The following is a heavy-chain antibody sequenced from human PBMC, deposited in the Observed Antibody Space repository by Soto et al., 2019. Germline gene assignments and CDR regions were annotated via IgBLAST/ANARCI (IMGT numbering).Heavy chain of an antibody. Sequence: ASVKVSCKASGGTFSSYAISWVRQAPGQGLEWMGGIIPIFGTANYAQKFQGRVTITADESTSTAYMELSSLRSEDTAVYYCARDQGYCSSTSCYSTYHYYGMDVWGQGTTVTVSS. CDR2: IIPIFGTA. CDR3: ARDQGYCSSTSCYSTYHYYGMDV. J-gene: IGHJ6*02. V-gene: IGHV1-69*13. D-gene: IGHD2-2*01. CDR1: GGTFSSYA.